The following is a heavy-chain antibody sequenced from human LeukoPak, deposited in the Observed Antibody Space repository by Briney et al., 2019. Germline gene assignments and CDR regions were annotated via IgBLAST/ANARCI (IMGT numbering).Heavy chain of an antibody. CDR3: ARDAVEQQLVSGVYYFDY. J-gene: IGHJ4*02. V-gene: IGHV3-30-3*01. CDR1: GFTFSSYA. D-gene: IGHD6-13*01. CDR2: ISYDGSNK. Sequence: GGSLRLSCAASGFTFSSYAMHWVRQAPGKGLEWVAVISYDGSNKYYADSVKGRFTISRDNSKNTLYLQMNSLRAEDTAVYYCARDAVEQQLVSGVYYFDYWGQGTLVTVSS.